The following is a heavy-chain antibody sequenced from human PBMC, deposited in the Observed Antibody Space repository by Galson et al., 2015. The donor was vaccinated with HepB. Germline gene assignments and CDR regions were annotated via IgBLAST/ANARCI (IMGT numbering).Heavy chain of an antibody. J-gene: IGHJ5*02. CDR2: IYYSGST. Sequence: TLSLTCTVSGGSISSYYWSWIRQPPGKGLEWIGYIYYSGSTNYNPSLKSRVTISVDTSKNQFSLKLSSVTAADTAVYYCARGGSSSSQSWFDPWGQGTLVTVSS. CDR1: GGSISSYY. V-gene: IGHV4-59*01. D-gene: IGHD6-6*01. CDR3: ARGGSSSSQSWFDP.